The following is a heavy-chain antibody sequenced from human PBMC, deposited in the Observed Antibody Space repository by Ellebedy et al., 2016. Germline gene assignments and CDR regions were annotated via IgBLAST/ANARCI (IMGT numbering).Heavy chain of an antibody. J-gene: IGHJ4*02. D-gene: IGHD2-15*01. V-gene: IGHV1-46*01. Sequence: ASVKVSCKASGYTFTSYYMHWVRQAPGQGLEWMGIINPSGGSTSYAQKFQGRVTMTRDTSTSTVYMELSSLLSEDTAVYYCAREGYRSGGSCPHDNFDYWGQGTLVTVSS. CDR1: GYTFTSYY. CDR2: INPSGGST. CDR3: AREGYRSGGSCPHDNFDY.